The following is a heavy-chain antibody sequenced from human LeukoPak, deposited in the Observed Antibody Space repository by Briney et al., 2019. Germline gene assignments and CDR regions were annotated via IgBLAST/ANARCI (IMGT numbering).Heavy chain of an antibody. D-gene: IGHD3-10*01. V-gene: IGHV4-61*02. CDR3: ARQTFGVLYFDS. CDR2: IYNSGTT. CDR1: GGSISRGSYY. Sequence: SETLSLTCLVSGGSISRGSYYWNWIRQPAGKGLEWMGRIYNSGTTNYNPSLKSRVTISTDMSKNEVSLKLSSVTAADTAVYYCARQTFGVLYFDSWGQGTRVIVSS. J-gene: IGHJ4*02.